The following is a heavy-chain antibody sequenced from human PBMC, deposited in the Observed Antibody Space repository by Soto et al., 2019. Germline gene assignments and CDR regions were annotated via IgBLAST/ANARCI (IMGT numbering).Heavy chain of an antibody. CDR1: GYTFTSYG. CDR3: AIVPSHDFWSGYYTVYYYYYMDV. CDR2: ISAYNGNT. D-gene: IGHD3-3*01. V-gene: IGHV1-18*01. J-gene: IGHJ6*03. Sequence: ASVKVSCKASGYTFTSYGISWVRQAPGQGLEWMGWISAYNGNTNYAQKLQGRVTMTTDTSTSTAYMELRSLRSDDTAVYYCAIVPSHDFWSGYYTVYYYYYMDVWGKGTTVTVSS.